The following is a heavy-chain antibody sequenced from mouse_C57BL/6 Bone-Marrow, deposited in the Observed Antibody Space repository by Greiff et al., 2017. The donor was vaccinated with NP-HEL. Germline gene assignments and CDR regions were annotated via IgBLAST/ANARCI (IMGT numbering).Heavy chain of an antibody. CDR3: LYGSSPYYAMDY. J-gene: IGHJ4*01. D-gene: IGHD1-1*01. CDR2: IRNKANNHAT. V-gene: IGHV6-6*01. CDR1: GFTFSDAW. Sequence: EVKLVESGGGLVQPGGSMKLSCAASGFTFSDAWMDWVRQSQEKGLEWVAEIRNKANNHATYYAESVKGRLTISRDDSKSSVYLQMNSLRAEDTGIYYCLYGSSPYYAMDYWGQGTSVTVSS.